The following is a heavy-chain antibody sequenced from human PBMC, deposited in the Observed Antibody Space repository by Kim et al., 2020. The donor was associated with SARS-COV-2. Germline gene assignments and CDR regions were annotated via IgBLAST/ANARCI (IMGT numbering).Heavy chain of an antibody. V-gene: IGHV5-51*01. CDR3: ARSAGPYDYYFDY. D-gene: IGHD3-16*01. J-gene: IGHJ4*02. Sequence: PSFQGPVTSSADKSTPTAYLQWSSLKASDTAMYYCARSAGPYDYYFDYWGQGTLVTVSS.